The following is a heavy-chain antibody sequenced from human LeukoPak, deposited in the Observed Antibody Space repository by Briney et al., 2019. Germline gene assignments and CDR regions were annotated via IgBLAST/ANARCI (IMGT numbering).Heavy chain of an antibody. Sequence: GRSLRLSCAASGFAFSGYGMHWVRQAPGKGLEWVAVISYDGNTEYYADSVKGRFTIPRDNSKNTLYLQMSGLRVEDTAVYYCAKTTMVTAYDYWGQGTLVTVSS. CDR2: ISYDGNTE. D-gene: IGHD4/OR15-4a*01. V-gene: IGHV3-30*18. CDR1: GFAFSGYG. CDR3: AKTTMVTAYDY. J-gene: IGHJ4*02.